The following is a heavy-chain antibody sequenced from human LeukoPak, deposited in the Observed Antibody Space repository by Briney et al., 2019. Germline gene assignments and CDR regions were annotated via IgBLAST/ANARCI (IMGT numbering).Heavy chain of an antibody. D-gene: IGHD5-24*01. CDR1: GGTFSSYA. J-gene: IGHJ6*03. V-gene: IGHV1-69*05. Sequence: GASVKVSCKASGGTFSSYAISWVRQAPGQGLEWMGRIIPIFGTANYAQKFQSRVTITTDESTSTAYMELSSLRSEDTAVYYCARGVPIRDYYYYYMDVWGKGTTVTVSS. CDR3: ARGVPIRDYYYYYMDV. CDR2: IIPIFGTA.